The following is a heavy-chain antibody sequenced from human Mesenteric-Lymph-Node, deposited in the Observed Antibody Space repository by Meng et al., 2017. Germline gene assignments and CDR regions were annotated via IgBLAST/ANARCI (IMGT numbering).Heavy chain of an antibody. Sequence: ASVKVSCKASGYTFTSYGISWVRQAPGQGLEWMGWISAYNGNTNYAQKLQGRVTMTTDTSTSTAYMELSSLRSEDTAVYYCARKDIVVVVAAFDIWGQGTMVTVSS. V-gene: IGHV1-18*01. CDR3: ARKDIVVVVAAFDI. D-gene: IGHD2-15*01. CDR2: ISAYNGNT. J-gene: IGHJ3*02. CDR1: GYTFTSYG.